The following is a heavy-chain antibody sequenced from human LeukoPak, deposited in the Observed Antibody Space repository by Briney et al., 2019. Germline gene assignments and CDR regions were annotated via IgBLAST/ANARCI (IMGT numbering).Heavy chain of an antibody. CDR2: ISSSSSSI. J-gene: IGHJ4*02. CDR1: GFTFSNYG. CDR3: TSAAVAGTVY. V-gene: IGHV3-48*02. Sequence: GSLRLSCVVSGFTFSNYGMNWVRQAPGKGLEWISHISSSSSSIYYADSVKGRFTISRDNAKNSLYLQMNSLRDDDTAVYYCTSAAVAGTVYWGQGTLVTVSS. D-gene: IGHD6-19*01.